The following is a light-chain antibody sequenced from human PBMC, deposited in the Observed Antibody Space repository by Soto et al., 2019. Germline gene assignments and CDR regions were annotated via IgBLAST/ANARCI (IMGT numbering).Light chain of an antibody. CDR2: GAS. Sequence: DIQMTQSPSTLSASVGDRVTITCRASQTISTYLNWWRQRPGRAPKVLIYGASTLRSGVPSRFCGSGSGADFTLTISSLQPEDFATYYCQQTYSMPRTFGPGTKVDI. V-gene: IGKV1-39*01. J-gene: IGKJ3*01. CDR3: QQTYSMPRT. CDR1: QTISTY.